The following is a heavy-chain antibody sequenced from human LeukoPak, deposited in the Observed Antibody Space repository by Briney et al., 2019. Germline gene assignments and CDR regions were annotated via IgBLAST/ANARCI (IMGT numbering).Heavy chain of an antibody. CDR3: ARGRSRVTIFGVALNCLDS. CDR1: GGSFSNYD. Sequence: PSETLSLTCAVYGGSFSNYDWTWIRQPPGKGLEWIGEIHHSGRTNYNPSLKSRITISADTSKKQFSLRLSSVTAADTAVYYCARGRSRVTIFGVALNCLDSWGQGNLVTVSS. V-gene: IGHV4-34*01. J-gene: IGHJ5*01. CDR2: IHHSGRT. D-gene: IGHD3-3*01.